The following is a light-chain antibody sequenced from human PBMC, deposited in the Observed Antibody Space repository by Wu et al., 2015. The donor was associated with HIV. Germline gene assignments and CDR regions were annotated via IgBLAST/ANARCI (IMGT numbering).Light chain of an antibody. CDR3: QQYGSSPFT. J-gene: IGKJ3*01. Sequence: EIVLTQSPGTLSLSPGERATLSCRASQSVSSSYLAWYQQKPGQAPRLLIYGASSRATGIPDRFSVSGSGTDFTLTISRLEPEDFAVYFCQQYGSSPFTFGPSGPKVDIK. CDR2: GAS. V-gene: IGKV3-20*01. CDR1: QSVSSSY.